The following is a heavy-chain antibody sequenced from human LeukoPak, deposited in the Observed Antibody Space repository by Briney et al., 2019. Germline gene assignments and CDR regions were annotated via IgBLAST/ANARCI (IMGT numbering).Heavy chain of an antibody. CDR2: ISTTGDYI. CDR3: ARDDHYDSSGSSRYGMDV. J-gene: IGHJ6*02. Sequence: GGSLRLSCAASGFTFSAYNMNWVRQAPGKGLEWVSSISTTGDYIHYADSVKGRFTISRDNAKNTLYLQMNSLRAEDTAVYYCARDDHYDSSGSSRYGMDVWGQGTTVTVSS. CDR1: GFTFSAYN. V-gene: IGHV3-21*01. D-gene: IGHD3-22*01.